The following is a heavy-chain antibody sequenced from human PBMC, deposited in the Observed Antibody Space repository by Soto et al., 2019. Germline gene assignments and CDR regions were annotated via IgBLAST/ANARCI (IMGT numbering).Heavy chain of an antibody. CDR2: ISAYNGNT. V-gene: IGHV1-18*01. D-gene: IGHD4-17*01. J-gene: IGHJ6*02. Sequence: QVQLVQSGAAVKKPGASVKVSCKASGYTFTSYGISWVRQAPGQGLEWMGWISAYNGNTNYAQKLQGRVTMTTDTSTSTAYMELRSLRSDDAAVYYCARAAPTVTGRYYCGMDVWGQGTTVTVSS. CDR1: GYTFTSYG. CDR3: ARAAPTVTGRYYCGMDV.